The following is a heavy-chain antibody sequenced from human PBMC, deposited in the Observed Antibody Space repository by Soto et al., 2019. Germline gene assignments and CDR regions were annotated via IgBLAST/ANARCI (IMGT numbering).Heavy chain of an antibody. D-gene: IGHD3-10*01. CDR3: ARGYGSTTVRGVILFDY. CDR1: GGSFSGYY. V-gene: IGHV4-34*01. CDR2: INHSGST. Sequence: SETLSLTCAVYGGSFSGYYWSWIRQPPGKGLEWIGEINHSGSTNYNPSLKSRVTISVDTSKNQFSLKLSSVTAADTAVYYCARGYGSTTVRGVILFDYWGQGTLVTVSS. J-gene: IGHJ4*02.